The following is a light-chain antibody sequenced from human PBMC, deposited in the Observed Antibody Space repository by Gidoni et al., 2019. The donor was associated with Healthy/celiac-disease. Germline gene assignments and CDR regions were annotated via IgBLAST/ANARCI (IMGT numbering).Light chain of an antibody. Sequence: QSALTQPASVSGSPGQSLTISCTGTSSDVACYNYVSWYQQHPGKAPKLMIYDVSNRPSGVSNRFSGSKSGNTASLTISGLQAEDEADYYCSSYTSSSTLVLFGGGTKLTVL. CDR2: DVS. CDR3: SSYTSSSTLVL. V-gene: IGLV2-14*01. J-gene: IGLJ3*02. CDR1: SSDVACYNY.